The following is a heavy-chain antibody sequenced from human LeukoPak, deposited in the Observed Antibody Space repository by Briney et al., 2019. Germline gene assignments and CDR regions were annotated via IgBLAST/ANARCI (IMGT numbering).Heavy chain of an antibody. D-gene: IGHD2-15*01. Sequence: GGSLRLSCAVSGFTFSSFTFHWVRQAPGKGLEWVAVIAYDGTNTYYADSVKGRFTISRDNAKNSLYLQMNSLRDEDTAVYYCARDPPVAPRSLPDYWGQGTLVTVSS. CDR1: GFTFSSFT. CDR2: IAYDGTNT. V-gene: IGHV3-30-3*01. CDR3: ARDPPVAPRSLPDY. J-gene: IGHJ4*02.